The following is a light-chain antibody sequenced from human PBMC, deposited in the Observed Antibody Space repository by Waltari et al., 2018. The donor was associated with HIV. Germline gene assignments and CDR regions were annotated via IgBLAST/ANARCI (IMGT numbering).Light chain of an antibody. CDR2: EVS. CDR3: SSYAGSNIL. CDR1: SSDVGGYNY. J-gene: IGLJ2*01. Sequence: SVTISCTGTSSDVGGYNYVSWYQQHPGKAPKLMIYEVSKRPSGVPDRFSGSKSGNTASLTVSGLQAEDEADYYCSSYAGSNILFGGGTKLTVL. V-gene: IGLV2-8*01.